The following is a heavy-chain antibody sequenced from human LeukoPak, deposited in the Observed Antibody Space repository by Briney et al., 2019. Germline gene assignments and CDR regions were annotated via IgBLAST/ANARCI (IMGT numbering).Heavy chain of an antibody. CDR2: MYYNRST. V-gene: IGHV4-59*01. D-gene: IGHD3-10*01. CDR3: ARGSPDFYYAYAMDV. CDR1: DDSINTYY. J-gene: IGHJ6*02. Sequence: SETLSLTCSVSDDSINTYYWSWIRQPPGRGLEWGGYMYYNRSTNYNPSLKNRVNLSLDTSENQFSLRLGSMTAADTAVYYCARGSPDFYYAYAMDVWGQGTTVIVSS.